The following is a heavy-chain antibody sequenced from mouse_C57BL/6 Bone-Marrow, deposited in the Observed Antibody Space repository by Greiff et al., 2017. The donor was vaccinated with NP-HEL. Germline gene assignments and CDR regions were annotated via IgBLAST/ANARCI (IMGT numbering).Heavy chain of an antibody. D-gene: IGHD1-1*01. J-gene: IGHJ2*01. CDR2: IYPGSGNT. CDR1: GYTFTDYY. CDR3: ASSDYGSSPYYFDY. Sequence: VQRVESGAELVRPGASVKLSCKASGYTFTDYYINWVKQRPGQGLEWIARIYPGSGNTYYNEKFKGKATLTAEKSSSTAYMQLSSLTSEDSAVYFCASSDYGSSPYYFDYWGKGTTLTVSS. V-gene: IGHV1-76*01.